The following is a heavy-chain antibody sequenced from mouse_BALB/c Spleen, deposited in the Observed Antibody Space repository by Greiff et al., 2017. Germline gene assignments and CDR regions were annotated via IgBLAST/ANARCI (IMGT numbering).Heavy chain of an antibody. CDR2: ISSGSSTI. CDR1: GFTFSSFG. Sequence: EVKLMESGGGLVQPGGSRKLSCAASGFTFSSFGMHWVRQAPEKGLEWVAYISSGSSTIYYADTVKGRFTISRDNPKNTLFLQMTSLRSEDTAMYYCARSGVRRFAMDYWGQGTSVTVSS. V-gene: IGHV5-17*02. D-gene: IGHD2-14*01. CDR3: ARSGVRRFAMDY. J-gene: IGHJ4*01.